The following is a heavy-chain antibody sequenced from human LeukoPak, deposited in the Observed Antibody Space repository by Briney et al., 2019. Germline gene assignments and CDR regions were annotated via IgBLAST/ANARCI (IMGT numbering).Heavy chain of an antibody. D-gene: IGHD3-16*01. CDR3: ARGGGMGYYYYYMDV. CDR1: GGSITSYY. Sequence: SETLSLTCTVSGGSITSYYWSWIRQPPGKGLEWIGYIYYSGSTNYNPSLKSRVAISVDTSKNQFSLKLSSVTAADTAVYYCARGGGMGYYYYYMDVWGKGTTVTISS. V-gene: IGHV4-59*01. CDR2: IYYSGST. J-gene: IGHJ6*03.